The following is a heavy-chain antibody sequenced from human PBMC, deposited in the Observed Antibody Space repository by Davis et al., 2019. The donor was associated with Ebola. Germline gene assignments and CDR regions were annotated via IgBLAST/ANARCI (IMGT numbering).Heavy chain of an antibody. CDR3: ARAQFPTTSDH. CDR1: GYAFTNYG. CDR2: INPHNGNT. J-gene: IGHJ4*02. V-gene: IGHV1-18*04. Sequence: AASVKVSCKASGYAFTNYGITWVRQAPGQGLEWMGWINPHNGNTNYAQNVQGRVTMTTDTSTTTAYMEGGSLRSDDTAVYYCARAQFPTTSDHWGQGTLVTVSS. D-gene: IGHD1-1*01.